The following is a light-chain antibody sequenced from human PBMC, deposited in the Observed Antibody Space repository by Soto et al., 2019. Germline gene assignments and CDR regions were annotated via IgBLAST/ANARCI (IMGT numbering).Light chain of an antibody. V-gene: IGKV3-15*01. Sequence: MTQSPSTLSAPVGDRVTITCRASQSISYNLAWYQQKPGQAPRVLIYSASTRATGIPARFSGSGSGTEFTLTISSLQSEDFAVYYCQQYNNWPPITFGQGTRLEI. CDR3: QQYNNWPPIT. CDR2: SAS. J-gene: IGKJ5*01. CDR1: QSISYN.